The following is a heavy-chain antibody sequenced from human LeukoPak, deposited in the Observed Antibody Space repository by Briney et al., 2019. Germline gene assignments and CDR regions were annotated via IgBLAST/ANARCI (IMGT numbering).Heavy chain of an antibody. Sequence: KSGESLKISCKGSGYSFTSYWIGWVRQMPGKGLEWMGIIYPGDSDTRYSPSFQGQVTISADKSISTAYLQWSSLKASDTAMYYCARQDFSSEQQLVFDYWGQGTLVTVSS. V-gene: IGHV5-51*01. D-gene: IGHD6-13*01. CDR1: GYSFTSYW. CDR3: ARQDFSSEQQLVFDY. CDR2: IYPGDSDT. J-gene: IGHJ4*02.